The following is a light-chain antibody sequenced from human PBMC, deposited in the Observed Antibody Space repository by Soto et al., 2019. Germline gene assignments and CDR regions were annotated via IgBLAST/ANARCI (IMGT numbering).Light chain of an antibody. CDR1: QSVSSSY. CDR2: GAS. J-gene: IGKJ1*01. CDR3: QQYGSSQT. Sequence: EIVLTQSPGTLSLSPGERATLSCRASQSVSSSYLAWYQQKPGQAPRLLIYGASSRATGIPDRFSGSGSGTDFTLTINRLEPEDFAVYYCQQYGSSQTFGQRTKVEIK. V-gene: IGKV3-20*01.